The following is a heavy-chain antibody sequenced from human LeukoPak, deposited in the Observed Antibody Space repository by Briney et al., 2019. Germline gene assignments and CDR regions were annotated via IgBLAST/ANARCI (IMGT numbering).Heavy chain of an antibody. J-gene: IGHJ5*02. CDR2: IKQDGSEK. CDR3: ARVSISKAGINWFDP. D-gene: IGHD3-16*02. Sequence: PGGSLRLSCAASGFTFSSYWMSWVRRAPGKGLEWVANIKQDGSEKYYVDSVKGRFTISRDNAKNSLYLQMNSLRAEDTAVYYCARVSISKAGINWFDPWGQGTLVTVSS. CDR1: GFTFSSYW. V-gene: IGHV3-7*01.